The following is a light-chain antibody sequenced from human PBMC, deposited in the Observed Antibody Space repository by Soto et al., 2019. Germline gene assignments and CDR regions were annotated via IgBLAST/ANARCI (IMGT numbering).Light chain of an antibody. V-gene: IGKV3-15*01. CDR3: QQYNNCPRT. CDR2: DAS. CDR1: QSVSSN. Sequence: EIVMTQSPGTLSVSPGERGTLSCRASQSVSSNLAWYQQKPGQAPRLLMYDASTRATGIPARFSGSVSGTEFTLTISSLQSEDFAVYYCQQYNNCPRTFGQGTKVEIK. J-gene: IGKJ1*01.